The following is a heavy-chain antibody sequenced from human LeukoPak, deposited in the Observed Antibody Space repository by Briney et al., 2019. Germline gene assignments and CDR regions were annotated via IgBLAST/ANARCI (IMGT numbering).Heavy chain of an antibody. V-gene: IGHV3-30*18. D-gene: IGHD3-16*02. Sequence: GRSLILSCAASGFSFSSYGMHWVRQAPGKGLEWVAVISYDGDNKYYADSVNGRFTISRDNSKNTLSLQMDSLRAEDTAVYYCAKDIRVWGSYRYPCLDYWGQGTLVTVSA. J-gene: IGHJ4*02. CDR2: ISYDGDNK. CDR1: GFSFSSYG. CDR3: AKDIRVWGSYRYPCLDY.